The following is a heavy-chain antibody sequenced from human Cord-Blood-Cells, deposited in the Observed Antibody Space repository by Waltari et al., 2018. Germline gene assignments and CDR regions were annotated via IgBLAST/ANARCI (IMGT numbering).Heavy chain of an antibody. J-gene: IGHJ2*01. Sequence: QVQLVQSGAEVKKPGSSVKVSCKASGGTFSSYAISWVRQAPGQGLEWMGMIIPILGIANYAQKFQGRVTITADKSTSTAYMELSSLRSEDTAVYYCARTRRALGVVGFYLDLWGRGTLVTVSS. D-gene: IGHD3-3*01. V-gene: IGHV1-69*09. CDR2: IIPILGIA. CDR3: ARTRRALGVVGFYLDL. CDR1: GGTFSSYA.